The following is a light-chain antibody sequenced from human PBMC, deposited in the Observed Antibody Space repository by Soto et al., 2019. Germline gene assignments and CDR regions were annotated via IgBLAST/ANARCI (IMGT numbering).Light chain of an antibody. CDR1: SSNLGSDF. Sequence: QSVLTQPPSVSAAPGQKVTISCSGSSSNLGSDFVSWYQQLPGTAPKLLIYEDNKRPSGIPDRFSGSKSGTSATLGITGLQTGDEGDYYCGAWDPSLSGGVFGGGTKLTVL. J-gene: IGLJ2*01. V-gene: IGLV1-51*02. CDR3: GAWDPSLSGGV. CDR2: EDN.